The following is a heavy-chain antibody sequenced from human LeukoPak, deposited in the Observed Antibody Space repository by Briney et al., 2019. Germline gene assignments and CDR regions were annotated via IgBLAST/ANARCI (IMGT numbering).Heavy chain of an antibody. Sequence: PSETLSLTCTVSGGSISSYYWSWIRQPPGKGLEWVGYIYYRGSTNHNPSLKSRVTISVDTSKNQFSLKLSSVAAADTAVYYCARLDLYSSGWLETWGQGTLVTVSS. V-gene: IGHV4-59*08. D-gene: IGHD6-19*01. CDR1: GGSISSYY. CDR3: ARLDLYSSGWLET. CDR2: IYYRGST. J-gene: IGHJ5*02.